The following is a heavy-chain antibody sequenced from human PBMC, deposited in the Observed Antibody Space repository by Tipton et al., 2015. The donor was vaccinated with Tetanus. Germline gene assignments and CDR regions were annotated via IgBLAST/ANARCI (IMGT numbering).Heavy chain of an antibody. Sequence: SLRLSCAASGFTFSSYSMNWVRQAPGKGLEWVAYTSFDGSKRDYADSVKGRFPISRDNSKNTLYLQMDRLRPEDTAVYYCGREGWGALGGALGTWGRGTKATASS. V-gene: IGHV3-30*03. D-gene: IGHD3-16*01. CDR2: TSFDGSKR. J-gene: IGHJ3*01. CDR3: GREGWGALGGALGT. CDR1: GFTFSSYS.